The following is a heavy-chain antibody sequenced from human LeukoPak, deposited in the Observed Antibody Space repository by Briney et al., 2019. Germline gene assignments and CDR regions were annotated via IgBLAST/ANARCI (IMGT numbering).Heavy chain of an antibody. CDR3: AREGGFFRPLDY. CDR1: GGSVTSTNW. J-gene: IGHJ4*02. CDR2: VHLDGRT. Sequence: SETLSLTCGVSGGSVTSTNWWTWVRQPPGKGLEWIGEVHLDGRTNYNPSLKSRLTISVDLSENHISLKLTSVTAADTAVYYCAREGGFFRPLDYSGQGALVTVSS. D-gene: IGHD3-3*01. V-gene: IGHV4-4*02.